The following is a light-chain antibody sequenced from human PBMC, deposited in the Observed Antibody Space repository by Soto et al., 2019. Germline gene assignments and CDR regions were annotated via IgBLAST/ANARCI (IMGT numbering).Light chain of an antibody. CDR1: QSISSW. CDR3: QQYNSYSWT. J-gene: IGKJ1*01. V-gene: IGKV1-5*01. Sequence: DIQMTQSPSTLSASVGDRVTITCRASQSISSWLAGYQQKPGKALKLLIYDASSLERGVPSRFSGSGSGTEFTLTITSLQPDDFATYYCQQYNSYSWTFGQGTKVDI. CDR2: DAS.